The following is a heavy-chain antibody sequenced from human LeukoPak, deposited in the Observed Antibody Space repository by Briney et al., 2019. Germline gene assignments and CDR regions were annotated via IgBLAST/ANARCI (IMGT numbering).Heavy chain of an antibody. J-gene: IGHJ6*02. D-gene: IGHD3-9*01. V-gene: IGHV3-11*01. CDR1: GFTFSDYN. Sequence: PGGSLRLSCAASGFTFSDYNMTWLRQAPGKGLEWVSYITNSGSTIRYADSVKGRFTISRDNAKNSLYLQMNSLRAEDTAVYYCARSIGLTGGGVDVWGQGTTVTVSS. CDR3: ARSIGLTGGGVDV. CDR2: ITNSGSTI.